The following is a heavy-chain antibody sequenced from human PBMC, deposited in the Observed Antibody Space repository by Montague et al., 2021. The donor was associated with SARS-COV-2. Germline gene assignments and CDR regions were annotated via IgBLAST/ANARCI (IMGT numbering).Heavy chain of an antibody. D-gene: IGHD1-1*01. CDR3: AREGTGTNYYYYGMDV. J-gene: IGHJ6*02. CDR1: GGSISSYY. CDR2: IHYSGST. V-gene: IGHV4-59*01. Sequence: SETLSLTCTVSGGSISSYYWSWIRQPPGKGLEWIGYIHYSGSTNYNPSLKSRVTISVDTSKNQFSLKLSSVTAADTAVYYCAREGTGTNYYYYGMDVWGQGTTVTVSS.